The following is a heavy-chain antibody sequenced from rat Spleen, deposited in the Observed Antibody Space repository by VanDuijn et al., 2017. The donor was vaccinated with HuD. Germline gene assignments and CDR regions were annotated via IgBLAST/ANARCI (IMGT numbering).Heavy chain of an antibody. J-gene: IGHJ2*01. CDR3: ARRHYGYTDYFDY. V-gene: IGHV5-25*01. Sequence: EVQLVESDGGLVQPGRSLKLSCAASGFTFSDYYMAWVRQAPTKGLEWVASISTGGGNTYYRDSVKGRFTISRDNAKSTLYLQMDSLRSEDTATDYCARRHYGYTDYFDYWGQGVMVTVSS. CDR1: GFTFSDYY. D-gene: IGHD1-9*01. CDR2: ISTGGGNT.